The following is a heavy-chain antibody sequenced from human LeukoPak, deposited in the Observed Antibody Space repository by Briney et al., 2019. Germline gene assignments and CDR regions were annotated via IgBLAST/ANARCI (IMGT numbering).Heavy chain of an antibody. CDR1: GGTFSSYA. V-gene: IGHV1-69*06. D-gene: IGHD6-19*01. J-gene: IGHJ6*02. Sequence: GASVKVSCKASGGTFSSYAISWVRQALGQGLEWMGGIIPIFGTANYAQKFQGRVTITADKSTSTAYMELSSLRSEDTAIYYCAREIGLSSSGWYERMRKRNGLDVWGQGTTVTVSS. CDR3: AREIGLSSSGWYERMRKRNGLDV. CDR2: IIPIFGTA.